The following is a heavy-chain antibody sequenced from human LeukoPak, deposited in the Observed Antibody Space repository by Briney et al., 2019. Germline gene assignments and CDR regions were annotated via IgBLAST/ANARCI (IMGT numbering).Heavy chain of an antibody. CDR1: GYTFTTHW. CDR3: ARGKYGGYFIDY. D-gene: IGHD5-12*01. CDR2: IKPDGSDT. J-gene: IGHJ4*02. Sequence: GGSLRLSCGASGYTFTTHWIHWVRQAPGKGLVWVSRIKPDGSDTNYADSVKGRFTISRDNAKNTVYLQMNSLRAEDTAVYYCARGKYGGYFIDYWGQGTLVTVSS. V-gene: IGHV3-74*01.